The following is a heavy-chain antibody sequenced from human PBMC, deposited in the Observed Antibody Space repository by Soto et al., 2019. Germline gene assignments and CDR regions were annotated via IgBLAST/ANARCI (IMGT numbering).Heavy chain of an antibody. V-gene: IGHV4-59*01. CDR2: IHYSGTT. J-gene: IGHJ5*02. CDR1: GGSISSYY. Sequence: QVQLQESGPGLVKPSEPLSLTCTVSGGSISSYYWSWIRQPPRKGLEWIGYIHYSGTTIYNPSLKSRVTISVDTSKNQFSLKMTSVTASDTAVYFCARVSRVEAWFDPWGKGTLVTVSS. CDR3: ARVSRVEAWFDP.